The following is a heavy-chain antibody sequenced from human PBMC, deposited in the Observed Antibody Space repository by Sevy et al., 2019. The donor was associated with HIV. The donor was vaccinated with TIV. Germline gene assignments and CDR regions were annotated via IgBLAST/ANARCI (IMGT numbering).Heavy chain of an antibody. CDR2: ITSSGSTK. CDR3: SRVLPPSATTVAHFDY. Sequence: GGSLRLSCAASGFSFSSYEMNWVRQAPGKGLEWVSFITSSGSTKLYSDSVRGRFAISIDNANYSLSLQMNSLRAEDTAMYYCSRVLPPSATTVAHFDYWGQGTLVTVSS. D-gene: IGHD4-17*01. J-gene: IGHJ4*02. CDR1: GFSFSSYE. V-gene: IGHV3-48*03.